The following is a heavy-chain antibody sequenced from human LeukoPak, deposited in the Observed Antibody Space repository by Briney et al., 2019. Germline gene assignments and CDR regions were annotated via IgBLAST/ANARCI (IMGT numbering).Heavy chain of an antibody. V-gene: IGHV1-24*01. CDR1: GYTLTELS. CDR2: FDPEDGER. Sequence: ASVNVSCKVSGYTLTELSTHWVRQAPGKGLEWMGGFDPEDGERIYAQKFQDRVTMTEDTSTDTAYMELRSLGSEDTAMYYCATALRLEALDLWGHGTMVTVSS. CDR3: ATALRLEALDL. J-gene: IGHJ3*01. D-gene: IGHD3-16*01.